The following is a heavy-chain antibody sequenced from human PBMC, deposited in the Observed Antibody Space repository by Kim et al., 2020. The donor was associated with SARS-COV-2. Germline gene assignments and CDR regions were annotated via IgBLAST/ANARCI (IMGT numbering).Heavy chain of an antibody. CDR1: GFTFSTYA. Sequence: GGSLRLSCAASGFTFSTYAMSWVRQTPGKGLEWVSAISGSGGSTYYADSVKGRFTISRDNSKNTLYLQMSSLRAEDTAVYYCAKDNPTPLYTRPYDSSGYYYGFDYWGQGALVTVSS. V-gene: IGHV3-23*01. CDR2: ISGSGGST. CDR3: AKDNPTPLYTRPYDSSGYYYGFDY. J-gene: IGHJ4*02. D-gene: IGHD3-22*01.